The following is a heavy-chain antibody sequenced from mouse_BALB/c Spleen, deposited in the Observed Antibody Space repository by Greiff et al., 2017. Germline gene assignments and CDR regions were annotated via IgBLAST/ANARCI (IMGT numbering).Heavy chain of an antibody. CDR3: ARWDYYGSSPFAY. CDR1: GFNIKDTY. V-gene: IGHV14-3*02. Sequence: VQLQQSGAELVKPGASVKLSCTASGFNIKDTYMHWVKQRPEQGLEWIGRIDPANGNTKYDPKFQGKATITADTSSNTAYLQLSSLTSEDTAVYYCARWDYYGSSPFAYWGQGTLVTVSA. D-gene: IGHD1-1*01. CDR2: IDPANGNT. J-gene: IGHJ3*01.